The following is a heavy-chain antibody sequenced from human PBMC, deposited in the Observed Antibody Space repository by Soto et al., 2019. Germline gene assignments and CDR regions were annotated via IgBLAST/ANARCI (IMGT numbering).Heavy chain of an antibody. CDR1: GFTFSSYA. J-gene: IGHJ4*02. V-gene: IGHV3-23*01. CDR3: AKDRGYDILTGYYMRYFDY. CDR2: ISGSGGST. D-gene: IGHD3-9*01. Sequence: PGGSLRLSCAASGFTFSSYAMSWVRQAPGKGLEWVSAISGSGGSTYYADSVKGRFTISRDNSKNTLYLQMNSLRAEDTAVYYCAKDRGYDILTGYYMRYFDYWGQGTLVTVSS.